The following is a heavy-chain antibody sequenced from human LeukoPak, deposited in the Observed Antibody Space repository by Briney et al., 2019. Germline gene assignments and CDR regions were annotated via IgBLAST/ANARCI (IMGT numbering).Heavy chain of an antibody. D-gene: IGHD3-10*01. CDR2: ISTSGSTR. J-gene: IGHJ4*02. CDR1: GFTFSSYE. Sequence: PGGSLRLSCAASGFTFSSYEMNWVRQAPGKGLEWVSYISTSGSTRNYADSVQGRFTISRDNAENSLYLQMNSLRAEDTAVYYCARVRASLDYWGPGTLVTVSS. V-gene: IGHV3-48*03. CDR3: ARVRASLDY.